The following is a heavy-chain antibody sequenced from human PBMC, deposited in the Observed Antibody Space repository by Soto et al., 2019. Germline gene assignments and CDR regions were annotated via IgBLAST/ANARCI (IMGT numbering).Heavy chain of an antibody. CDR2: VSGSGGST. CDR1: GFTFSSYA. Sequence: EVQLLESGGGLVQPGGSLRLSCAASGFTFSSYAMSWVRQAPGKGLEWVSAVSGSGGSTYYADSVKGRFTISRDNSKNTLYLQMNSLRAEDTAVYYCAKAGLATTRRSTFDYWGQGTLVTVSS. D-gene: IGHD5-12*01. J-gene: IGHJ4*02. CDR3: AKAGLATTRRSTFDY. V-gene: IGHV3-23*01.